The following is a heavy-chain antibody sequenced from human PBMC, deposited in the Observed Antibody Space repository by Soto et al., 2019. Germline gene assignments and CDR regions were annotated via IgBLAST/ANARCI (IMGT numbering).Heavy chain of an antibody. J-gene: IGHJ4*02. V-gene: IGHV3-11*01. D-gene: IGHD3-22*01. CDR3: ARVPFYSDVTGIDF. CDR2: ISSRSGTI. CDR1: GLSFSDYY. Sequence: GGSLRLSCAASGLSFSDYYMTLIRQAPGQGLEWVSYISSRSGTIFYADSVKGRFTLSRDNSKNSMYLQMNSLRAEDTAVYYCARVPFYSDVTGIDFWGQGTLVTVSS.